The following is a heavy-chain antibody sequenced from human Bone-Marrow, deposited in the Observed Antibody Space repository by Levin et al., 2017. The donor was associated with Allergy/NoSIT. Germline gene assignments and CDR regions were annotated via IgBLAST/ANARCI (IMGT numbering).Heavy chain of an antibody. CDR1: GIIVTTKY. CDR2: IYSGGSA. CDR3: AVSELVGVTAGYDI. J-gene: IGHJ3*02. D-gene: IGHD1-26*01. V-gene: IGHV3-53*01. Sequence: GESLKISCVASGIIVTTKYMSWVRQAPGKGLEWVSVIYSGGSAIYADSVKGRFTISRDKSTNTVFLQINTLRAEDTAVYYCAVSELVGVTAGYDIWGQGTMVTVSS.